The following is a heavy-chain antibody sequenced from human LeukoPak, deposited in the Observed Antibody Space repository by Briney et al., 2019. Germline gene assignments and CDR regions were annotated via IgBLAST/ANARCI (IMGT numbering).Heavy chain of an antibody. CDR1: GFTFSSYA. J-gene: IGHJ3*02. V-gene: IGHV3-23*01. CDR3: AKTPGWRLTDAFDI. D-gene: IGHD2-21*02. CDR2: ISGSGGTT. Sequence: GVSLRLSCAASGFTFSSYAMSWVRQAPGKGLEWVSAISGSGGTTYDADSVQGRFTISRDNSKNTLYLQMNSLRAEDTAVYYCAKTPGWRLTDAFDIWGQGTMVTVSS.